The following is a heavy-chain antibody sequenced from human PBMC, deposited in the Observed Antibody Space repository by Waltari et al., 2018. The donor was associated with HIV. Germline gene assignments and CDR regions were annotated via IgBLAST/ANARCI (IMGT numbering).Heavy chain of an antibody. CDR3: ARTRLPSGYDFPGMDV. Sequence: QVQLVQSGAEVKKPGSSVKVSCKASGGTFSSYAISWVRQAPGQGLEWMGGIIPIFGTATYAQKFQGRVTITADESTSTAYMGLGSLRSEDTAVYYCARTRLPSGYDFPGMDVWGQGTTVTVSS. CDR1: GGTFSSYA. CDR2: IIPIFGTA. J-gene: IGHJ6*02. V-gene: IGHV1-69*01. D-gene: IGHD5-12*01.